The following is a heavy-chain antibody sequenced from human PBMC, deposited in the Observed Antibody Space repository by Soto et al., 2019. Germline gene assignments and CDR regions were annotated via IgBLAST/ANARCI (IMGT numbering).Heavy chain of an antibody. D-gene: IGHD6-19*01. J-gene: IGHJ3*02. CDR2: ISGSGGST. Sequence: EVQLLESWGGLVQPGGSLRLSCAASGFTFSSYAMSLVRQAPGKGLDWVSAISGSGGSTYYADSVKGRFTISRDNSKHTLYLQMNSLRAEDTAVYYWAKADGYSSGYDAFDIWGQGTMVTVSS. V-gene: IGHV3-23*01. CDR3: AKADGYSSGYDAFDI. CDR1: GFTFSSYA.